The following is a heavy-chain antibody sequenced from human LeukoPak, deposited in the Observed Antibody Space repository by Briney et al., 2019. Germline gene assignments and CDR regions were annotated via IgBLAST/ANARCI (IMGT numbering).Heavy chain of an antibody. CDR2: IYYSGRT. V-gene: IGHV4-31*03. D-gene: IGHD2-2*01. CDR1: GGSISSSGYY. CDR3: ARDGCSSTSCYPNHNWFDP. J-gene: IGHJ5*02. Sequence: LSLTCTVSGGSISSSGYYWSWIRQHPGKGLEWIGYIYYSGRTYYNPSLKSRVTISVDTSKNQFSLKLSSVTAADTAVYYCARDGCSSTSCYPNHNWFDPWGQGTLVTVSS.